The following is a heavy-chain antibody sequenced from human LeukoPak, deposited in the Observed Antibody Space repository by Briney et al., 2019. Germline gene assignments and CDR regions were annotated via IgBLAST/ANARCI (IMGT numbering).Heavy chain of an antibody. J-gene: IGHJ3*02. V-gene: IGHV1-69*02. Sequence: ASVKVSCKASGGPFSSYTINWVRLVPGQGLEWMGRIYPIIDMANYAQKFHGRVTIIADKSTNTAYMELSSLRPEDTAVYYCARGRGEMATIKGCAFDIWDQGTMVTVSS. CDR2: IYPIIDMA. CDR1: GGPFSSYT. CDR3: ARGRGEMATIKGCAFDI. D-gene: IGHD5-24*01.